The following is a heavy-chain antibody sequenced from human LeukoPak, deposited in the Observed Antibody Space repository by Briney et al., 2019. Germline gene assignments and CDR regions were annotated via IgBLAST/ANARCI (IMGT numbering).Heavy chain of an antibody. CDR1: GFTFSNVW. CDR2: ISSNTGRT. Sequence: GGSLRLSCAASGFTFSNVWMSWVRQAPGKGLEWVSAISSNTGRTYYADSVKGRFTISRDNSKNTLSLQMNSLRAEDTAIYYCAKESPYSSPRNYYFDYWGQGTLVTVSS. J-gene: IGHJ4*02. V-gene: IGHV3-23*01. CDR3: AKESPYSSPRNYYFDY. D-gene: IGHD5-18*01.